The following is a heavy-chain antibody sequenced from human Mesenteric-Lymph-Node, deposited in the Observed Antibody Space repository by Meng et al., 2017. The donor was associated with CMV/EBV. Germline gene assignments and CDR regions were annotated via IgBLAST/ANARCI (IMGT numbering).Heavy chain of an antibody. CDR1: GGSFSGYY. Sequence: SETLSLTCAVYGGSFSGYYWSWIRQPPGKGLEWIGEINHSGSTNYNPSLKSRVTISVDTSKNQFSLKLRSVTAADTAVYYCARDLVRDYYYGVDVWGQGTTVTVSS. CDR3: ARDLVRDYYYGVDV. J-gene: IGHJ6*02. V-gene: IGHV4-34*01. D-gene: IGHD6-13*01. CDR2: INHSGST.